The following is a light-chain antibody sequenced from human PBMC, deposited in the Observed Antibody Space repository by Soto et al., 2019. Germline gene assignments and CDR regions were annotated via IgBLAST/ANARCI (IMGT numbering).Light chain of an antibody. CDR1: QSVSSY. CDR3: QQRSNWPLYT. V-gene: IGKV3-11*01. Sequence: EIVLTQSPATLSLSPGERATLSCRASQSVSSYLAWFQQKPGQGPRLLIYAASSRATGIPARFSGSGSGTDFPLTISSLEPEDFAVYYCQQRSNWPLYTFGQGTKLEIK. CDR2: AAS. J-gene: IGKJ2*01.